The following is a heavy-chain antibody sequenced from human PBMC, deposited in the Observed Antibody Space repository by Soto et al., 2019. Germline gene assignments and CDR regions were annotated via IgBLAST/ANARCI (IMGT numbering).Heavy chain of an antibody. J-gene: IGHJ6*02. Sequence: SETLSLTCPFSGGTISSGDYYWSWIRQPPGKGLEWIGYIYYSGSTYYNPSLKSRVTISVDTSKNQFSLKLSSVTAADTAVYYCARGQWLPKLYYYYGMDVWGQGTTVTVSS. CDR2: IYYSGST. V-gene: IGHV4-30-4*01. CDR1: GGTISSGDYY. CDR3: ARGQWLPKLYYYYGMDV. D-gene: IGHD6-19*01.